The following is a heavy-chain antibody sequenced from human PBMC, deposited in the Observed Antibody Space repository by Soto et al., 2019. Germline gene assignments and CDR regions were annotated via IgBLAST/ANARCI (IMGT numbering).Heavy chain of an antibody. CDR1: GGSFSGYY. V-gene: IGHV4-34*01. Sequence: SETLSLTCAVYGGSFSGYYWSWIRQPPGKGLEWIGEINHSGSTNYNPSLKSQVTISVDTSKNQFSLKLSSVSAADTAVYYCARGLRTGKINYWGQGTPVTVSS. CDR3: ARGLRTGKINY. D-gene: IGHD3-9*01. J-gene: IGHJ4*02. CDR2: INHSGST.